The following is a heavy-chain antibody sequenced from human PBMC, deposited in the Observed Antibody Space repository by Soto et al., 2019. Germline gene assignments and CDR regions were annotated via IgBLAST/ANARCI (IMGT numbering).Heavy chain of an antibody. CDR2: ISGSGGST. Sequence: EVQLLESGGGLVQPGGSLRLSCAASGFTFSSYAMSWVRQALGKGLEWVSAISGSGGSTYYADSVKGRFTISRDNSKNTLYLQMNSLRAEDTAVYYCAKDGTYYYDSSLDYWGQGTLVTVSS. V-gene: IGHV3-23*01. J-gene: IGHJ4*02. CDR1: GFTFSSYA. D-gene: IGHD3-22*01. CDR3: AKDGTYYYDSSLDY.